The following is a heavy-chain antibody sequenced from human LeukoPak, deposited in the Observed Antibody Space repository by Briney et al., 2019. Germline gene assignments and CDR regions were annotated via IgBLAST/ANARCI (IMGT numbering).Heavy chain of an antibody. Sequence: PSETLSLTCTVSGGSISSGDYYWSWIRQPPGKGLEWIGYIYYSGSTNYNPSLKSRVTISVDTSKNQFSLKLSSVTAADTAVYYCARDSVAAAGTPLDYWGQGTLVTVSS. CDR2: IYYSGST. CDR1: GGSISSGDYY. D-gene: IGHD6-13*01. V-gene: IGHV4-61*08. J-gene: IGHJ4*02. CDR3: ARDSVAAAGTPLDY.